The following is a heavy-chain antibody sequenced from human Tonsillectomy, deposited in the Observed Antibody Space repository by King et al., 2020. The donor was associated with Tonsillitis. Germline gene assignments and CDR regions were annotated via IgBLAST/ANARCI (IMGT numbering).Heavy chain of an antibody. CDR3: ARGYGSSTSCYYYYYYMDV. CDR2: IWYDGTNK. J-gene: IGHJ6*03. Sequence: VQLVESGGGVVQPGRSLRLSCAASGFTFSSYGMHWVRQAPGKGLEWVAVIWYDGTNKYYADSVKGRFTISRDNSKNTLYLQMNSLRAEDTAVYYCARGYGSSTSCYYYYYYMDVWGKGTTVTVSS. CDR1: GFTFSSYG. D-gene: IGHD2-2*01. V-gene: IGHV3-33*01.